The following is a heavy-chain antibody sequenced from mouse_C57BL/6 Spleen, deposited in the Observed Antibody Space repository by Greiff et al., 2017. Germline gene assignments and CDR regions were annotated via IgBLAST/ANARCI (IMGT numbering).Heavy chain of an antibody. CDR3: ARRVYGYDAFAY. CDR2: INPNNGGT. CDR1: GYTFTDYN. J-gene: IGHJ3*01. V-gene: IGHV1-18*01. Sequence: EVQLKESGPELVKPGASVKIPCKASGYTFTDYNMDWVKQSHGKSLEWIGDINPNNGGTIYNQKFKGKATLTVDKSSSTAYMELRSLTSEDTAVYYCARRVYGYDAFAYWGQGTLVTVSA. D-gene: IGHD2-2*01.